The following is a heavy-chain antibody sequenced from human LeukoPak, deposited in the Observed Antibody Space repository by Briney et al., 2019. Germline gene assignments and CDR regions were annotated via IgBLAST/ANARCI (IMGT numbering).Heavy chain of an antibody. Sequence: GGSLRLSCAASGFTFSSYSMNWVRQAPGKGLEWVSSISSSSSYIYYAASVKGRFTISRDNAKNSLYLQMNSLRAEDTAVYYCASYYDSSSSDLFDYWGQGALVTVSS. CDR2: ISSSSSYI. CDR3: ASYYDSSSSDLFDY. D-gene: IGHD6-6*01. V-gene: IGHV3-21*01. CDR1: GFTFSSYS. J-gene: IGHJ4*02.